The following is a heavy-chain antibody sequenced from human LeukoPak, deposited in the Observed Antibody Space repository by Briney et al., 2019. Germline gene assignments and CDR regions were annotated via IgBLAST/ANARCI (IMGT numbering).Heavy chain of an antibody. CDR3: ARRSTVTAYDFYYMDV. V-gene: IGHV3-7*01. CDR1: EFIFSGYW. J-gene: IGHJ6*03. CDR2: IKEDGSEK. Sequence: GGSLRLSCEASEFIFSGYWMTWVRQAPGKGLEWVANIKEDGSEKYYVGSVKGRFIISRNNANKSLYLQMNSLRAEDTAVYYCARRSTVTAYDFYYMDVWGKGTTVIVSS. D-gene: IGHD4-17*01.